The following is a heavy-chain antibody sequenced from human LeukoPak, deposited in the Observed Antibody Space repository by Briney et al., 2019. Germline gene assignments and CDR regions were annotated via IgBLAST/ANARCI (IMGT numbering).Heavy chain of an antibody. D-gene: IGHD5-24*01. CDR1: GGSISSSSYY. J-gene: IGHJ4*02. Sequence: SETLSLTCTVSGGSISSSSYYWGWIRQPPGNGLEWIGSIYYSGSTYYNPSLKSRVTISVDTSKNQFSLKLSSVTAADTAVYYCARDRRRDGYNGIFDYWGQGTLVTVSS. V-gene: IGHV4-39*07. CDR3: ARDRRRDGYNGIFDY. CDR2: IYYSGST.